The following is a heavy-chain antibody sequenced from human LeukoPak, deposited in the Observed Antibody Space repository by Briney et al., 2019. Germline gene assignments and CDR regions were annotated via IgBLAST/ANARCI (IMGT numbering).Heavy chain of an antibody. CDR1: GGSISSSNYY. D-gene: IGHD1-26*01. V-gene: IGHV4-39*01. J-gene: IGHJ3*01. CDR2: IYYSGNT. CDR3: AHFKGGSFDF. Sequence: SETLSLTCTVSGGSISSSNYYWGWIRQPPGKGLEWIGSIYYSGNTYYNPSLKSRVTISVDTSKNQLSLKLTSVTAADTAVYYCAHFKGGSFDFWGQGTMVTVSS.